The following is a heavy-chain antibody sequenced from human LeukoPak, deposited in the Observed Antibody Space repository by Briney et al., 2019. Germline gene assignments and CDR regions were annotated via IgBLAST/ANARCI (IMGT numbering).Heavy chain of an antibody. CDR1: GFPFSNYV. CDR3: AKGRGYTSSWAFDY. CDR2: ISGSGGST. J-gene: IGHJ4*02. V-gene: IGHV3-23*01. D-gene: IGHD6-13*01. Sequence: GGSLRLSCAASGFPFSNYVMSWVRQAPGKGLEWVSAISGSGGSTYYADSVKGRFTISRDNSKNTLYLQMSSLRADDTAVYYCAKGRGYTSSWAFDYWGQGTLVTVSS.